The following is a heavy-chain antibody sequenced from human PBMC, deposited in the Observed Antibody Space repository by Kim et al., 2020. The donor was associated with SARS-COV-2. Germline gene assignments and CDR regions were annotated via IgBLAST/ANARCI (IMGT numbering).Heavy chain of an antibody. J-gene: IGHJ6*02. CDR3: ARSTARGYYSGMDE. V-gene: IGHV4-59*01. D-gene: IGHD3-16*01. Sequence: SETLSLTCTVSGGSISSNYWSWIRQPPGKGLEWIGYIYYSGSTNYNPSLKSRVTISVDTSKNHFSLKLSSVTAADTARYYCARSTARGYYSGMDEWGQGTTGIVSS. CDR1: GGSISSNY. CDR2: IYYSGST.